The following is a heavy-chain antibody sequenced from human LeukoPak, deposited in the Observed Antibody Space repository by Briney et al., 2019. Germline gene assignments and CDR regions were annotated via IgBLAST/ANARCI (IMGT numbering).Heavy chain of an antibody. CDR3: ARDYKNTAAAGTFYYYYYYTDV. J-gene: IGHJ6*03. CDR1: GFTFSDYY. Sequence: GGSLRLSCAASGFTFSDYYMSWIRQAPGKGLEWVSYISNSGSTIYYADSVKGRFTISRDNAKNSLYLQMNNLRAEDTAVYYCARDYKNTAAAGTFYYYYYYTDVWGKGTTVTVSS. CDR2: ISNSGSTI. V-gene: IGHV3-11*01. D-gene: IGHD6-13*01.